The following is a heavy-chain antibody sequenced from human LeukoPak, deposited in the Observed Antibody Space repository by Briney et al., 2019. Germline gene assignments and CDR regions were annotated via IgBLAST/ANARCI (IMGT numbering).Heavy chain of an antibody. CDR1: GYTFTSYY. D-gene: IGHD6-6*01. CDR2: INPSGGST. J-gene: IGHJ4*02. V-gene: IGHV1-46*01. Sequence: ASVKVSCKASGYTFTSYYMHWVRQAPGQGLEWMGVINPSGGSTSYAQKFQGRVTMTRDTSTSTVYMELSSLRSEDTAVYYCARVRSEYSSSLGFDYWGQGTLVTVSS. CDR3: ARVRSEYSSSLGFDY.